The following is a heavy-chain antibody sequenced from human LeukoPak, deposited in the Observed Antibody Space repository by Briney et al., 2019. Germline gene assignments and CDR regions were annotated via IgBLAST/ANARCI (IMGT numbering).Heavy chain of an antibody. CDR2: ISGSGGST. CDR1: GFTFSSYA. V-gene: IGHV3-23*01. Sequence: GGSLRLSCAASGFTFSSYAMGWVRQAPGEGLEWVSAISGSGGSTYYADSVKGRFTISRDNSKNTLYLQMNSLRAEDTAVYYCAKDRISSGWQADYFDYWGQGTLVTVSS. J-gene: IGHJ4*02. CDR3: AKDRISSGWQADYFDY. D-gene: IGHD6-19*01.